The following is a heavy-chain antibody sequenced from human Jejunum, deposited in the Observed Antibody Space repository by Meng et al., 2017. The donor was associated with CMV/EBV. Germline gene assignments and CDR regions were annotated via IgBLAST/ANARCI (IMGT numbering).Heavy chain of an antibody. CDR1: GFTLGSYG. V-gene: IGHV3-66*01. CDR3: ARDRDGANFDY. D-gene: IGHD4-17*01. Sequence: EVQLFESGGGLVQSGGSLRLSCVTSGFTLGSYGMTWVRQAPGKGLEWVSAIHKNANIYYADSVKGRFTISRDSSKNTLYLQMNSLRVEDTAVYYCARDRDGANFDYWGQGTLVTVSS. J-gene: IGHJ4*02. CDR2: IHKNANI.